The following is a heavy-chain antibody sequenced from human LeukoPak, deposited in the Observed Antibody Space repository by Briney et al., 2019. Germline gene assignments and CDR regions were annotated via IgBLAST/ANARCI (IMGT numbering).Heavy chain of an antibody. Sequence: GGSLRLSCAASGFTFSNAWMSWVRQAPGKGLEWVSYISSSGSTIYYADSVKGRFTISRDNAKNSLYLQMNSLRAEDTAVYYCARDKYYGSGSYSDYWGQGTLVTVSS. J-gene: IGHJ4*02. D-gene: IGHD3-10*01. CDR2: ISSSGSTI. V-gene: IGHV3-11*04. CDR1: GFTFSNAW. CDR3: ARDKYYGSGSYSDY.